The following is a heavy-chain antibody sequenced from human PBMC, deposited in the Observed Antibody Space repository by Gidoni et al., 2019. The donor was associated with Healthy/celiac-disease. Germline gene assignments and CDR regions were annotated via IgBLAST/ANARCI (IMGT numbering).Heavy chain of an antibody. V-gene: IGHV4-34*01. CDR1: GGSFSGYY. CDR3: ARVGGTTVTTLYYYYYYMDV. J-gene: IGHJ6*03. Sequence: QVQLQQWGAGLLKPSETLSLTCAVYGGSFSGYYWSWIRQPPGKGLEWIGEINHSGSTNYNPSLKSRVTISVDTAKNQFSLKLSSVTAADTAVYYCARVGGTTVTTLYYYYYYMDVWGKGTTVTVSS. D-gene: IGHD4-17*01. CDR2: INHSGST.